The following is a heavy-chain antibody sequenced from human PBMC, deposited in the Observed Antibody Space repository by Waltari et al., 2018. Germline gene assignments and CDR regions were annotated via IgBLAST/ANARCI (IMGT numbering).Heavy chain of an antibody. J-gene: IGHJ4*02. Sequence: QVQLVQSGAEVKKPGSSVKVSCKASGGTFSSYAISWVRQAPGQGLEWMGGIIPILGTANYAQKFQGRVTITADESTSTAYMELSSLRSEDTAVYYCASRCSSTSCYYYFDYWGQGTLVTVSS. V-gene: IGHV1-69*01. CDR2: IIPILGTA. CDR1: GGTFSSYA. CDR3: ASRCSSTSCYYYFDY. D-gene: IGHD2-2*01.